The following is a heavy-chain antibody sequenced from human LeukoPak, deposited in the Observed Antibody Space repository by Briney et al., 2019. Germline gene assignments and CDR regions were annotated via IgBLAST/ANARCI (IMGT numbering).Heavy chain of an antibody. CDR2: IHASGRT. CDR3: ARQGSNWFDP. CDR1: GGSITNYY. D-gene: IGHD2-8*01. Sequence: PSETLSLTCTVSGGSITNYYWGWTRQLPGKGLEWIGYIHASGRTGYNPSLKSRVSMSVDTSKSQFSLKLTPVTASDTAIYYCARQGSNWFDPWGQGTLVTVSS. J-gene: IGHJ5*02. V-gene: IGHV4-4*09.